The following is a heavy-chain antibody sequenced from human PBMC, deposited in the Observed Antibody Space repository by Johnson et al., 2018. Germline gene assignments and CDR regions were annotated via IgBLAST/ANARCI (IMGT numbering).Heavy chain of an antibody. D-gene: IGHD6-13*01. J-gene: IGHJ3*02. Sequence: VQLLESGPGLVKPSETLSLICTVSGVSLSLHQWNWIRQPPGKGLEWIGVIYESGVTNSNPSLNRRVTISLGAPKNHFSLKLGSVTAADPAVYYCARESFSITAGNDGFDIWGQGTMVTVSS. CDR3: ARESFSITAGNDGFDI. CDR1: GVSLSLHQ. CDR2: IYESGVT. V-gene: IGHV4-59*11.